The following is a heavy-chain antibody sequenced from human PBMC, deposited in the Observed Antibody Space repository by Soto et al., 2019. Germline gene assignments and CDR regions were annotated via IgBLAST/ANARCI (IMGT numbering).Heavy chain of an antibody. V-gene: IGHV2-26*01. CDR3: ARMLVKGHYWQLDEPY. Sequence: QVTLKESGPVLVQPTETLTLTCTVSGFSLSNARMGVSWIRQPPGKALEWLAHIFSNDEKSYSTSLKSRLTISKDTSKSQVVLTLTNMDPVDTATYYWARMLVKGHYWQLDEPYWGQGTLVTVSS. CDR2: IFSNDEK. D-gene: IGHD6-13*01. CDR1: GFSLSNARMG. J-gene: IGHJ4*02.